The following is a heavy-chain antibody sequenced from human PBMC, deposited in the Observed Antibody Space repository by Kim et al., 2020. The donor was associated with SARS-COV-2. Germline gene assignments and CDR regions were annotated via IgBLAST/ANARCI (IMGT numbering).Heavy chain of an antibody. CDR2: IYSGGSST. CDR3: AKDRDGSGTLHDAFDI. CDR1: GFTFSSYA. J-gene: IGHJ3*02. V-gene: IGHV3-23*03. D-gene: IGHD3-10*01. Sequence: GGSLRLFCAASGFTFSSYAMSWVRQAPGKGLEWVSVIYSGGSSTYYADSVKGRFTISRDNSKNTLYLQMNSLRAEDTAVYYCAKDRDGSGTLHDAFDIWGQGTMVTVSS.